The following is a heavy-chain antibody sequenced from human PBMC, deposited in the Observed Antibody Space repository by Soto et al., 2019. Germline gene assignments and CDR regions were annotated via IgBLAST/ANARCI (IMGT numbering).Heavy chain of an antibody. D-gene: IGHD1-26*01. CDR3: AREGPHSGSFPFWDY. CDR2: ISYDGSNK. J-gene: IGHJ4*02. Sequence: QVQLVESGGGVVQPGRSLRLSCVVSGFTLGHYGIHWVRQAPGKGLEWVAVISYDGSNKQYADSVKGRFTISRDNSKKTLYLHMNSLRTEDTAVYYCAREGPHSGSFPFWDYWGQGTLVSVSS. V-gene: IGHV3-30*03. CDR1: GFTLGHYG.